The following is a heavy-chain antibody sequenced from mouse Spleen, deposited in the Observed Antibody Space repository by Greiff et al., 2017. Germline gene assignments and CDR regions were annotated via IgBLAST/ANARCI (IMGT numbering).Heavy chain of an antibody. CDR2: IYPGDGDT. D-gene: IGHD2-3*01. Sequence: VQLQQSGPELVKPGASVKISCKASGYAFSSSWMNWVKQRPGKGLEWIGRIYPGDGDTNYNGKFKGKATLTADKSSSTAYMQLSSLTSEDSAVYFCARGGYYCYYAMDYWGQGTSVTVSS. CDR3: ARGGYYCYYAMDY. CDR1: GYAFSSSW. J-gene: IGHJ4*01. V-gene: IGHV1-82*01.